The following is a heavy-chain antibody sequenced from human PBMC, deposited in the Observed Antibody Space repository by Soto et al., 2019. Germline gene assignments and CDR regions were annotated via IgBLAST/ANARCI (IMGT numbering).Heavy chain of an antibody. CDR1: GGSISSGGYS. Sequence: SETLSLTCAVSGGSISSGGYSWSWIRQPPGKGLEWIGYIYHSGSTYYNPSLKSRVTISVDRSKNQFSLKLSSVTAADTAVYYCARLGYCSSTSCYAGWFDPWGQGTLVTVSS. D-gene: IGHD2-2*01. CDR3: ARLGYCSSTSCYAGWFDP. V-gene: IGHV4-30-2*01. J-gene: IGHJ5*02. CDR2: IYHSGST.